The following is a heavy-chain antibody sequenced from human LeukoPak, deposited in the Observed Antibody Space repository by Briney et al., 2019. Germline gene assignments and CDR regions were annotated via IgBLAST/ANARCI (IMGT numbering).Heavy chain of an antibody. J-gene: IGHJ3*02. D-gene: IGHD2-15*01. CDR1: GFTFSSFA. CDR2: ISKSGAST. Sequence: GGSLRLSCAASGFTFSSFAMSWVRRPPGKGLQWVSAISKSGASTDYADSVKGRFTMSRDNAKSTLYLQMNSLKAEDTAVYYCARGGYHHGFDIWGQGTMVTVSS. V-gene: IGHV3-23*01. CDR3: ARGGYHHGFDI.